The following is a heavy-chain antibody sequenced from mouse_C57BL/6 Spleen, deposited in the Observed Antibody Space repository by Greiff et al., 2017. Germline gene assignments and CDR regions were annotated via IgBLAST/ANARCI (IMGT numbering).Heavy chain of an antibody. D-gene: IGHD2-1*01. CDR3: AVYPSFAY. J-gene: IGHJ3*01. CDR1: GYTFTDYY. CDR2: INPNNGGT. Sequence: EVQLQQSGPELVKPGASVKISCKASGYTFTDYYMNWVKQSHGKSLEWIGDINPNNGGTSYNQKFKGKATLTVDKSSSTAYMELRSLTSEDSAVYYCAVYPSFAYWGQGTLVTVSA. V-gene: IGHV1-26*01.